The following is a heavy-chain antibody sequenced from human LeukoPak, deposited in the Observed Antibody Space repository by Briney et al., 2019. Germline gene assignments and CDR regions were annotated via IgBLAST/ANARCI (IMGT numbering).Heavy chain of an antibody. CDR1: GGSISSGSYY. V-gene: IGHV4-61*09. D-gene: IGHD6-19*01. Sequence: RPSQTLSLTCTVPGGSISSGSYYWTWIRQPAGKGLEWIGHLYTSGTTSYNPSLQSRVTISADTSKHQFSLRLTSVTAADTAVYYCARAGGSVGWYGTIDSWGQGTLVTVSS. CDR3: ARAGGSVGWYGTIDS. J-gene: IGHJ4*02. CDR2: LYTSGTT.